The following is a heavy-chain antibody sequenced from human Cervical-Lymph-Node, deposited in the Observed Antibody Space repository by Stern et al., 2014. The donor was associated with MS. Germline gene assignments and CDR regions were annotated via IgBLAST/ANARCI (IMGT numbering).Heavy chain of an antibody. CDR2: IIPILGTP. CDR3: ASPSTVTVGAMDV. CDR1: GGTFSSYA. D-gene: IGHD4-17*01. Sequence: QLVQSGAEVKKPGSSVKGSCKASGGTFSSYAINWVRQAPGQGLEWMGGIIPILGTPNYAQHFQVRGTITADDSTSTAYMELSSLRSEDTAVYYCASPSTVTVGAMDVWGQGTTVTVSS. V-gene: IGHV1-69*01. J-gene: IGHJ6*02.